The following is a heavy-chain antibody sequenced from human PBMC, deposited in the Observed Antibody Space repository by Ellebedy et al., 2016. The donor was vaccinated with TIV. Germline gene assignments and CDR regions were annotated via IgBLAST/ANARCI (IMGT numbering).Heavy chain of an antibody. J-gene: IGHJ4*02. Sequence: GESLKISCSASGFTFSSYTMHWVRQAPGKGLEWVANIKSDGSEEYYVDSVKGRFTISRDNANNSLFLQMNNLRAEDTAVYYCARMTRSAYYGTDYWGQGTLVTVSS. CDR2: IKSDGSEE. V-gene: IGHV3-7*01. CDR3: ARMTRSAYYGTDY. CDR1: GFTFSSYT. D-gene: IGHD1-26*01.